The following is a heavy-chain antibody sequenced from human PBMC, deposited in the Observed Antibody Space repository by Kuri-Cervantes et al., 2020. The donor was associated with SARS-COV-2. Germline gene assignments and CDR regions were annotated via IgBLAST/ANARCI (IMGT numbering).Heavy chain of an antibody. D-gene: IGHD3-3*01. CDR1: GGSVTRSSAY. J-gene: IGHJ4*02. V-gene: IGHV4-39*01. CDR3: ARHQDFWSGYDYLREGIAS. Sequence: SETLSLTCTVSGGSVTRSSAYWGWIRQSPEKGLEWIGTVHYSGATYYSPSLKRRVTISVDTSNNRYSLKLNSVTAADTAVYFCARHQDFWSGYDYLREGIASWGPGTQVTVSS. CDR2: VHYSGAT.